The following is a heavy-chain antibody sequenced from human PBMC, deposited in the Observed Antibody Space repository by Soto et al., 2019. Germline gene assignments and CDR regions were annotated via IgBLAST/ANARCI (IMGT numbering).Heavy chain of an antibody. CDR1: GGSISSGGYC. Sequence: SETLSLTCTVSGGSISSGGYCWTWIRQHPGKGLEWIGYIYYSGSTYYNPSLKSRVSISVDTSKNQFSLKVNSVTAADTAVYFCASTGFWNGDRVADYWGQGTLVTVSS. CDR3: ASTGFWNGDRVADY. J-gene: IGHJ4*02. V-gene: IGHV4-31*03. CDR2: IYYSGST. D-gene: IGHD3-3*01.